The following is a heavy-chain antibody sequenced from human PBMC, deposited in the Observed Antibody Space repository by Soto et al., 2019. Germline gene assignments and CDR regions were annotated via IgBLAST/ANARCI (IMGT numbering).Heavy chain of an antibody. J-gene: IGHJ5*02. CDR1: GGSISSSSYY. V-gene: IGHV4-39*01. Sequence: SETLSLTCTVSGGSISSSSYYWGWIRQPPGKGLEWIGSIYYSGSTYYNPSLKSRVTISVDTSKNQFSLKLSSVTAADTAVYYCARHQSRRVGATFELAQNWFDPWGQGTLVT. CDR2: IYYSGST. CDR3: ARHQSRRVGATFELAQNWFDP. D-gene: IGHD1-26*01.